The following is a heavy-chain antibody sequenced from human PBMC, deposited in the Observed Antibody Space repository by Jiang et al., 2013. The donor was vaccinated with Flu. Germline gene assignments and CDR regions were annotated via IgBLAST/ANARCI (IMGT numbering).Heavy chain of an antibody. CDR1: GGSISSSSYY. V-gene: IGHV4-39*07. J-gene: IGHJ5*02. Sequence: LLKPSETLSLTCTVSGGSISSSSYYWDWIRQPPGKGLEWIGSIYYSGSTYYNPSLKSRVTISVDTSKNQFSLKLSSVTAADTAVYYCARGPYGDYGTVDPWGQGT. D-gene: IGHD4-17*01. CDR3: ARGPYGDYGTVDP. CDR2: IYYSGST.